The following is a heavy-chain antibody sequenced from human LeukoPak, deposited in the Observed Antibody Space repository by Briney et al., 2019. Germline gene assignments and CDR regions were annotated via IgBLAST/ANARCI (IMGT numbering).Heavy chain of an antibody. CDR1: GFTVKSAW. J-gene: IGHJ3*02. CDR2: IKSKTDGGTT. CDR3: TTVLGLRYFDWLLSPQGAFDI. Sequence: GGSLRLSCAATGFTVKSAWMSWVRQAPGKGLEWVGRIKSKTDGGTTDYAAPVKGRFTISRDDSKNTLYLQMNSLKTEDTAVYYCTTVLGLRYFDWLLSPQGAFDIWGQGTMVTVSS. D-gene: IGHD3-9*01. V-gene: IGHV3-15*01.